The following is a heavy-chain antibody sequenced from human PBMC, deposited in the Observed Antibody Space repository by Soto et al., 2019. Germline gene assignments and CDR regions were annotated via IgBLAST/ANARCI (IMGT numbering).Heavy chain of an antibody. Sequence: ASVKVSCKASGYTFTSYYMHWVRQAPGQGLEWMGIINPSGGSTSYAQKFQGRVTMTRDTSTSPVNTEMSSLRSEDLEVYDWTLVNQGHGNACEDPWGDGTLVT. CDR3: TLVNQGHGNACEDP. CDR2: INPSGGST. J-gene: IGHJ5*02. CDR1: GYTFTSYY. V-gene: IGHV1-46*01. D-gene: IGHD2-21*01.